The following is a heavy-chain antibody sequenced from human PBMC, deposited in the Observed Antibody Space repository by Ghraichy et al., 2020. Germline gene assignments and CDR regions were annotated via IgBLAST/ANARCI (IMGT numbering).Heavy chain of an antibody. CDR2: ISAGGGVI. V-gene: IGHV3-21*01. CDR1: GFMFDDYT. D-gene: IGHD1-1*01. CDR3: ARDPVHSSITNCVDV. J-gene: IGHJ6*02. Sequence: GGSLRLSCVASGFMFDDYTMNWVRQAPGKGLEWVAAISAGGGVIYYAHSVRGRFTLSRDNAKNSLYLQMNTLRVEDTAVYYCARDPVHSSITNCVDVWGQGTMVIVSS.